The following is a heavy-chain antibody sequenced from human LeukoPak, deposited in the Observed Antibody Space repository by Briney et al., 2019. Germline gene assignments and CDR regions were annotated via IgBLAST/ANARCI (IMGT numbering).Heavy chain of an antibody. CDR3: AAGDGYNPSYYFDY. V-gene: IGHV4-59*01. D-gene: IGHD5-24*01. J-gene: IGHJ4*02. Sequence: PSETLSLTCTVSGGSISSYYWSWIRQPPGKGLEWIGYIYYSGSTNYNPSLKSRVTISVDTSKNQFSLKLSSETAADTAVYYCAAGDGYNPSYYFDYWGQGTLVTVSS. CDR2: IYYSGST. CDR1: GGSISSYY.